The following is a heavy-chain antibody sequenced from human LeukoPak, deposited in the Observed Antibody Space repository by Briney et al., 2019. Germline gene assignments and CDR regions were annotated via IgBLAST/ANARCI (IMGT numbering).Heavy chain of an antibody. D-gene: IGHD2-2*01. V-gene: IGHV4-30-2*01. CDR2: IYHTGAT. CDR3: ARSSTADFDL. J-gene: IGHJ2*01. Sequence: PSQTLSLTCAVFGGSFSSGGYPWSWIRQPPGKGLEWIGYIYHTGATHYNPSLKSRVTISVDKSKNLLSLNLTSVTAADTAVYYCARSSTADFDLWGRGTLVTVSS. CDR1: GGSFSSGGYP.